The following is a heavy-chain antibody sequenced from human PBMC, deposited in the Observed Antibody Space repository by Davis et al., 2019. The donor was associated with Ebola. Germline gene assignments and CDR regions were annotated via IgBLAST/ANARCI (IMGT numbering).Heavy chain of an antibody. J-gene: IGHJ6*04. CDR1: GGTFNGYY. V-gene: IGHV4-34*01. CDR2: ITYNGNT. Sequence: MPSETLSLTCAVYGGTFNGYYWSWIRQPPGKGLEWIGQITYNGNTDYSPSLESRVTISVDTSKNQFSLNLRSVTAADTARYYCARGPSRLPKKIIRKQTYNYGMDVWGTGITVTVSS. CDR3: ARGPSRLPKKIIRKQTYNYGMDV. D-gene: IGHD5/OR15-5a*01.